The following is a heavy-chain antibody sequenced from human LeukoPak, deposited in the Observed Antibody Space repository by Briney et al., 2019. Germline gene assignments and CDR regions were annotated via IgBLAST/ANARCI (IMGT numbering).Heavy chain of an antibody. Sequence: GASVKVSCKASGYTFTGYYMHWVRQAPGQGLEWMGWINPNSGGTNYAQKFQGRVTMTRDTSISTAYMELRSLTSDDTAVYYCARVTAVDVTHFDYWGQGTLVTVSS. CDR2: INPNSGGT. CDR3: ARVTAVDVTHFDY. V-gene: IGHV1-2*02. CDR1: GYTFTGYY. J-gene: IGHJ4*02. D-gene: IGHD6-19*01.